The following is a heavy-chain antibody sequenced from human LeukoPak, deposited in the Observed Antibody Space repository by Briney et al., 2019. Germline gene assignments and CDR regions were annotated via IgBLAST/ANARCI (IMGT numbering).Heavy chain of an antibody. D-gene: IGHD1-26*01. CDR3: ARLDSGTYYYYYYYMDV. CDR2: IYYSGST. J-gene: IGHJ6*03. CDR1: GGSISSSSYY. V-gene: IGHV4-39*01. Sequence: SETLFLTCTVSGGSISSSSYYWGWIRQPPGKGLEWIGSIYYSGSTYYNPSLKSRVTISVDTSNNQFSVKLTSVTAADTAVYYCARLDSGTYYYYYYYMDVWGKGTTVTVSS.